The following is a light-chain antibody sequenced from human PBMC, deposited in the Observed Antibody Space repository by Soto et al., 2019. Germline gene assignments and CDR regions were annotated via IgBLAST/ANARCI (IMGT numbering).Light chain of an antibody. CDR3: QQYGSSPPT. CDR2: GAS. V-gene: IGKV3-20*01. Sequence: EIFWTQSPVALSFSPGEVSTLSFRASQSISRYLAWYQQKPGQGPRLLIYGASSRATGTPDRFSGSGSGTDFTLTINRLEPEDFALYYCQQYGSSPPTFGQGTKVDI. CDR1: QSISRY. J-gene: IGKJ1*01.